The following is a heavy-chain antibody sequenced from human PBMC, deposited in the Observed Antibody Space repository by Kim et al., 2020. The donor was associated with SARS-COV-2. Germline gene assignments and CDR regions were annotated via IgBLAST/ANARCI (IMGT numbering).Heavy chain of an antibody. CDR3: ARGGIVATINTHYGMDV. Sequence: LKSRVTISVDTSKNQFSLKLSSVTAADTAVYYCARGGIVATINTHYGMDVWGQGTTVTVSS. D-gene: IGHD5-12*01. V-gene: IGHV4-59*09. J-gene: IGHJ6*02.